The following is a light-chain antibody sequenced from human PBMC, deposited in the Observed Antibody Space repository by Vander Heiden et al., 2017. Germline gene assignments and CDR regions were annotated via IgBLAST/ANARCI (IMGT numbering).Light chain of an antibody. Sequence: EIVLTQSPGTLSLSPGERATLSCRASQSVSSSYLAWYQQKPGQAPRLLIYGASSRATGIPDRFSGSGYGTDFTLTISRREPEDFAVYYCQLNGSSPPSTFGQGTKVEIK. J-gene: IGKJ1*01. CDR1: QSVSSSY. CDR3: QLNGSSPPST. CDR2: GAS. V-gene: IGKV3-20*01.